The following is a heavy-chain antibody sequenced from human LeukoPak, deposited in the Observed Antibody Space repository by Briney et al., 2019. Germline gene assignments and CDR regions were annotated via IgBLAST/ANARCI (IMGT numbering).Heavy chain of an antibody. D-gene: IGHD4-17*01. J-gene: IGHJ6*02. V-gene: IGHV4-59*01. Sequence: SETLSLTCTVSGGSISSYYWSWIWQPPGKGLEWIGYIYYSGSTNYNPSLKSRVTISVDTSKNQFSLKLSSVTAADTAVYYCARLPGLYGDYDYYYYGMDVWGQGTTVTVSS. CDR3: ARLPGLYGDYDYYYYGMDV. CDR2: IYYSGST. CDR1: GGSISSYY.